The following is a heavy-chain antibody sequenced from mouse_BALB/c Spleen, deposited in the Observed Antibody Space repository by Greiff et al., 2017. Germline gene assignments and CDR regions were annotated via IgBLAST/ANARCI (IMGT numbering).Heavy chain of an antibody. CDR2: INPSSGYT. D-gene: IGHD1-1*01. J-gene: IGHJ2*01. V-gene: IGHV1-4*01. CDR1: GYTFTSYT. Sequence: VQLQQSGAELARPGASVKMSCKASGYTFTSYTMHWVKQRPGQGLEWIGYINPSSGYTNYNQKFKDKATLTADKSSSTAYMQLSSLTSEDSAVYYCARLDYYGSSYSYYFDYWGQGTTLTVSS. CDR3: ARLDYYGSSYSYYFDY.